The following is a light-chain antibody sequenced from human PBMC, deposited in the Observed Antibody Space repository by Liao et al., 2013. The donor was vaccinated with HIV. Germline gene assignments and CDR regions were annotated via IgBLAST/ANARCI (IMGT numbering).Light chain of an antibody. V-gene: IGLV3-21*01. J-gene: IGLJ2*01. CDR1: DIGRKS. Sequence: SYELTQPPSVSVAPGKTANISCGGNDIGRKSVHWYQLKPGQSPLLVIYQDTYRPSGIPERFSGSNSGNTATLTISGTQPMDEADYYCQAWDRNTAIFGGGTKLTVL. CDR2: QDT. CDR3: QAWDRNTAI.